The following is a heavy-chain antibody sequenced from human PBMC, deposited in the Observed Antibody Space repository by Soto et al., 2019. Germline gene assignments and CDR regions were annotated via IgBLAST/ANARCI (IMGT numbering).Heavy chain of an antibody. D-gene: IGHD3-10*01. CDR3: ARRRRLLWFGELSRTYFLDY. CDR2: IYYSGST. J-gene: IGHJ4*02. CDR1: GGSISSSSYY. V-gene: IGHV4-39*01. Sequence: SETLSLTCTVSGGSISSSSYYWGWIRQPPGKGLEWIGSIYYSGSTYYNPSLKSRVTISVDTSKNQFSLKLSSVTAADTAVYYCARRRRLLWFGELSRTYFLDYWGQGTLVTVSS.